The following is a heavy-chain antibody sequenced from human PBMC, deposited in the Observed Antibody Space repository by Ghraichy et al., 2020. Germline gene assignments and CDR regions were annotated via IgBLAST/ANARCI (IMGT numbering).Heavy chain of an antibody. CDR3: VRVEYCGGDCYYRGAFDI. CDR1: GFTFSSYS. V-gene: IGHV3-21*01. J-gene: IGHJ3*02. CDR2: ISSSSSYI. Sequence: GGSLRLSCAASGFTFSSYSMNWVRQAPGKGLEWVSSISSSSSYIYYADSVKGRFTISRDNAKNSLYLQMNSLRAEDTAVYYCVRVEYCGGDCYYRGAFDIWGQGTMVTVSS. D-gene: IGHD2-21*02.